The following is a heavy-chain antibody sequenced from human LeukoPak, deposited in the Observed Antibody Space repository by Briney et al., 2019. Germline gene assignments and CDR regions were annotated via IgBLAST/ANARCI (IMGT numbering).Heavy chain of an antibody. Sequence: SETLSLTCAVYGGSFSGYYWSWIRQPPGKRLEWIGEINHSGSTNYNPSLKSRVTISVDTSKNQFSLKLSSVTAADTAVYYCARHGRIQLWSNLRYYMDVWGKGTTVTISS. J-gene: IGHJ6*03. CDR3: ARHGRIQLWSNLRYYMDV. CDR2: INHSGST. CDR1: GGSFSGYY. V-gene: IGHV4-34*01. D-gene: IGHD5-18*01.